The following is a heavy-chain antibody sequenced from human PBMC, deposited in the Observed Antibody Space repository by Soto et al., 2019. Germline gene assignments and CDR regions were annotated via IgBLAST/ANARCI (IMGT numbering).Heavy chain of an antibody. CDR3: ARNRYSDY. Sequence: EVHLVESGGDLVQPGGSLRLSCAASGFTFSTYWMTWVRQAPGKGLEWVANIKQDGSEKYYADSVKGRFTISRDNAKNSMYLQMNSLRAEDTALYYCARNRYSDYWGQGTLVTVSS. CDR2: IKQDGSEK. D-gene: IGHD3-16*02. V-gene: IGHV3-7*01. CDR1: GFTFSTYW. J-gene: IGHJ4*02.